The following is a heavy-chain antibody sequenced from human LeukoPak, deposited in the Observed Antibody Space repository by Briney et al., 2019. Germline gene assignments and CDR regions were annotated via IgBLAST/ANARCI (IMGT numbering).Heavy chain of an antibody. Sequence: PGGSLRLSCAASGFTFSTYNMIWVRQAPGKGLEWVSSINRNGVFMFYADSVKGRFTISRDNAKNSLYVQMNSLRVEDTAVYYCARDIYYDSSGYYGSVYWGQGTLVTVSS. CDR1: GFTFSTYN. CDR3: ARDIYYDSSGYYGSVY. D-gene: IGHD3-22*01. V-gene: IGHV3-21*06. J-gene: IGHJ4*02. CDR2: INRNGVFM.